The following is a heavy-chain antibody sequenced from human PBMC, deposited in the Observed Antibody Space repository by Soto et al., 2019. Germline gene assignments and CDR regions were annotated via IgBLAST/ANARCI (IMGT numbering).Heavy chain of an antibody. CDR3: AKGYSSGWYDDFDY. J-gene: IGHJ4*02. Sequence: EVQLLESGGGLVKPGGSLRLSCAASGFTFSSYAMSWVRQAPGKGLEWVSAASGNGGSANYADSVKGRFTISRDNSKNAVYLQMHSLRAEDTAVYYCAKGYSSGWYDDFDYWGQGTLVTVSS. CDR1: GFTFSSYA. D-gene: IGHD6-19*01. V-gene: IGHV3-23*01. CDR2: ASGNGGSA.